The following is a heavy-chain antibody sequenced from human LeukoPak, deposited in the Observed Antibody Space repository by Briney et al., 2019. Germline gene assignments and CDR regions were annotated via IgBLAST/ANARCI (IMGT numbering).Heavy chain of an antibody. CDR2: IRSDGSST. CDR3: VRDNRSYNFDY. CDR1: GFTFSRYW. Sequence: GGSLRLSCAASGFTFSRYWMHWVRQAPGKGLVWVSCIRSDGSSTSIADSAKGRFTISRDNAKNTVYLQMNSLRAEDTAVYYCVRDNRSYNFDYWGQGTLVTVSS. V-gene: IGHV3-74*01. D-gene: IGHD1-26*01. J-gene: IGHJ4*02.